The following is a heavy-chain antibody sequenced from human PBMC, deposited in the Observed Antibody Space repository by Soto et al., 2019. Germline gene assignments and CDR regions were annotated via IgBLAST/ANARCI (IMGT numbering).Heavy chain of an antibody. Sequence: GGSLRLSCAASGFTFSSYAMHWVRQAPGKGLEWVAVISYDGSNKYYADSVKGRFTISRDNSKNTLYLQMNSLRAEDTAVYYCARDRMVRGVIPDDAFDIWGQGTMVTVSS. CDR2: ISYDGSNK. CDR3: ARDRMVRGVIPDDAFDI. J-gene: IGHJ3*02. CDR1: GFTFSSYA. D-gene: IGHD3-10*01. V-gene: IGHV3-30-3*01.